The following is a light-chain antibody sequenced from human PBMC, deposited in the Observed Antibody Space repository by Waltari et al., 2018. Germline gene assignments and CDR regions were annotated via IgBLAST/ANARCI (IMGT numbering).Light chain of an antibody. J-gene: IGKJ3*01. CDR3: QQYGSSPT. CDR1: QSVSSSF. V-gene: IGKV3-20*01. CDR2: GAS. Sequence: IVLTQSPGTLSLSPGDRATLFCRASQSVSSSFLAWYQQRPGQAPRLLIYGASTRATGIPDRFSGSGSGTDFTLTISRLEPEDFAVYYCQQYGSSPTFGPGTKVDIK.